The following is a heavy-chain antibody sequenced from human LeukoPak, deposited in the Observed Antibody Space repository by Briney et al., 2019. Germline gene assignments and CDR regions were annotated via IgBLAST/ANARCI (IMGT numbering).Heavy chain of an antibody. CDR1: GYTFTSYG. D-gene: IGHD2-2*01. CDR2: ISAYNGNT. V-gene: IGHV1-18*01. Sequence: ASVKVSCKASGYTFTSYGISWVRQAPGQGLEWMGWISAYNGNTNYAQKLQGRVTMTTDTSTSTAYMELRSLRSDDTAVYYCAIRWRCSSTSCYDYYYYYGMDVWGQGTTVTVSS. CDR3: AIRWRCSSTSCYDYYYYYGMDV. J-gene: IGHJ6*02.